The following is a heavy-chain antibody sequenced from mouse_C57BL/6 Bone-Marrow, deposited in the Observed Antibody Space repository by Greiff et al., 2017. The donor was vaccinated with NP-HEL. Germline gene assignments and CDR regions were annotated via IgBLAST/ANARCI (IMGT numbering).Heavy chain of an antibody. Sequence: EVKLMESGGDLVKPGGSLKLSCAASGFTFSSYGMSWVRQTPDKRLEWVATISSGGSYTYSPDSVKGRFTISRDNAKNTLYLQMSSLKSEDTAMYYCARHDGYYWYFDVWGTGTTVTVSS. CDR3: ARHDGYYWYFDV. J-gene: IGHJ1*03. D-gene: IGHD2-3*01. CDR2: ISSGGSYT. CDR1: GFTFSSYG. V-gene: IGHV5-6*01.